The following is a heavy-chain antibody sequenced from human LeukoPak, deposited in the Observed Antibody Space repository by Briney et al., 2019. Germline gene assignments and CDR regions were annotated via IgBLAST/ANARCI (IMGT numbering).Heavy chain of an antibody. V-gene: IGHV4-59*08. J-gene: IGHJ4*02. Sequence: SETLSLACALSGDSFSSGYWNWIRQPPGKGLEWIGYIYYSGTTNSNPSLESRVTVSVDTSKNQFSLKLSSVTAADTAVYYCARSGKWFGELYGIDYWGQGTLVTVSS. D-gene: IGHD3-10*01. CDR1: GDSFSSGY. CDR2: IYYSGTT. CDR3: ARSGKWFGELYGIDY.